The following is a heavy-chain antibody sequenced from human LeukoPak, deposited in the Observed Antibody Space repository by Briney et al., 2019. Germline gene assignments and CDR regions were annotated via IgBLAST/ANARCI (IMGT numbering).Heavy chain of an antibody. D-gene: IGHD4-17*01. Sequence: PSETLSLTCTVSGGSISSYYWSWIRQPAGKGLEWIGRIYTSGSTNYNASLKSRVSMSVDTSKNQFPLKLSSVTAADTAVFYCARCGDDYGDFRTADYWGQGTLVTVSS. J-gene: IGHJ4*02. CDR1: GGSISSYY. CDR2: IYTSGST. V-gene: IGHV4-4*07. CDR3: ARCGDDYGDFRTADY.